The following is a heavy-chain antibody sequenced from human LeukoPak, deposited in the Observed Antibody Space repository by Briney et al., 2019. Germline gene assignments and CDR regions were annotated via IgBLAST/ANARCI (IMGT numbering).Heavy chain of an antibody. Sequence: PAGSLRLSCAASGFTFSNYAMTWVRQAPGKGLEWVSATSSSGGSTYYADSVKGRFTISRDNSKNTLYLQMNSLRVEDTAVYYCAKGRIEVAEIDYWGQGILVTVSS. J-gene: IGHJ4*02. D-gene: IGHD6-19*01. CDR2: TSSSGGST. CDR3: AKGRIEVAEIDY. V-gene: IGHV3-23*01. CDR1: GFTFSNYA.